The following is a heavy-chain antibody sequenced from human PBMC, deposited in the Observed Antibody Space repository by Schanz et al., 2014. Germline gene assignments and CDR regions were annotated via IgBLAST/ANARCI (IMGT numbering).Heavy chain of an antibody. V-gene: IGHV3-23*01. Sequence: EVQLMESGGGLAQPGGSLRLSCAASGFTLSNYAMSWVRQAPGKGLEWVSAISGSGGSTYYADSVKGRFTISRDNSKNTLYLQMNSLRAEDTAVYYCAKGRFGELSAFDIWGQGTMVTVSS. J-gene: IGHJ3*02. CDR2: ISGSGGST. CDR1: GFTLSNYA. D-gene: IGHD3-10*01. CDR3: AKGRFGELSAFDI.